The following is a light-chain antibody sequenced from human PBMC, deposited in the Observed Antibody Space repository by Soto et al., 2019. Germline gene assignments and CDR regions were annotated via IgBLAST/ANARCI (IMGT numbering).Light chain of an antibody. CDR2: DAS. J-gene: IGKJ4*01. CDR1: QSVNSF. V-gene: IGKV3-11*01. CDR3: QQRDNWPLT. Sequence: EIVLTQSPATLSLSPGERATLSCRASQSVNSFLAWYQHKPGQAPRLLIYDASNRATGIPARLSVSGSGTGFNLTISSLEPEAFAVYYCQQRDNWPLTFGGGTKVESK.